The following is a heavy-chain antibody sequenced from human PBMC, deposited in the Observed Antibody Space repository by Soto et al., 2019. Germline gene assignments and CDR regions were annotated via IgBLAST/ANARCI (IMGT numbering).Heavy chain of an antibody. CDR3: AREYMVRGARMDV. Sequence: QLQLQESGSGLVKPSQTLSLTCAVSGGSISSGGYSWSWIRQPPGKGLEWIGYIYHSGSTYYNPSRTSRVTISLDRSKNQVSLKLSSVTAADTAVYYCAREYMVRGARMDVWGQGTTVTVSS. CDR1: GGSISSGGYS. V-gene: IGHV4-30-2*01. J-gene: IGHJ6*02. CDR2: IYHSGST. D-gene: IGHD3-10*01.